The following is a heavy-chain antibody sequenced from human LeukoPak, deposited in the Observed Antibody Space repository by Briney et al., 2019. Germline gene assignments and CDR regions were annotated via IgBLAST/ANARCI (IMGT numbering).Heavy chain of an antibody. D-gene: IGHD2-2*01. CDR2: INPNSGGT. CDR1: GYTFTGYY. J-gene: IGHJ4*02. V-gene: IGHV1-2*02. Sequence: ASVKVSCXASGYTFTGYYMHWVRQARGQGLEWMAWINPNSGGTNYAQKFQGRVTMTRDTSISTAYMELSRLRSDDTAVYYCARDSLGYCSSISCMLLDFWGQGTLVTVSS. CDR3: ARDSLGYCSSISCMLLDF.